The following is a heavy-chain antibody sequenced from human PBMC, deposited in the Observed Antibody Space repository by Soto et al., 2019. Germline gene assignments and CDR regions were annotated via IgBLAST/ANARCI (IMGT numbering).Heavy chain of an antibody. V-gene: IGHV1-18*01. CDR1: GYTFTSYG. D-gene: IGHD3-16*01. J-gene: IGHJ4*02. CDR3: ARDCFGIDY. Sequence: QVQLVQSGAEVKKPGASVKVSCTASGYTFTSYGISWVRQAPGQGLEWMVWINPYNGNTNYARKLXGRVTMTTDTSTNTADTELRSRTSDDAAVYFCARDCFGIDYWGQGTLVTVSS. CDR2: INPYNGNT.